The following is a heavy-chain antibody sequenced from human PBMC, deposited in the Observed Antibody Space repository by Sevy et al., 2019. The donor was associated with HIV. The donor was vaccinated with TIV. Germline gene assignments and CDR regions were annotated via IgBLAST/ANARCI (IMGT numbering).Heavy chain of an antibody. D-gene: IGHD3-22*01. J-gene: IGHJ4*02. CDR3: AGENYYDSEGYRFDY. Sequence: GGSLRLSCAASGFIFSKYNMNWVRQAPGKGLEWVSSISSSSSYIYYADSVKGRFTISRDNAKNSLYLQMNSLRAEDTAVYYCAGENYYDSEGYRFDYWGQGTLVTVSS. V-gene: IGHV3-21*01. CDR1: GFIFSKYN. CDR2: ISSSSSYI.